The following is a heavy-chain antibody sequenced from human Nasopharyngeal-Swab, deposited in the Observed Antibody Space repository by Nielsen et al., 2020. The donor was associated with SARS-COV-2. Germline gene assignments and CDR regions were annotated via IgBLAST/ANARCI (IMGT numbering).Heavy chain of an antibody. D-gene: IGHD6-6*01. Sequence: GGSLRLSCAASGFTFDDYAMHWVRQAPGKGLEWVSGISWNSGSIGYADSVKGRFTISRDNAKNSLYLQMNSLRAEDTALYYCAKDSSAVRGYFQHWGQGTLVTVSS. CDR1: GFTFDDYA. V-gene: IGHV3-9*01. CDR3: AKDSSAVRGYFQH. J-gene: IGHJ1*01. CDR2: ISWNSGSI.